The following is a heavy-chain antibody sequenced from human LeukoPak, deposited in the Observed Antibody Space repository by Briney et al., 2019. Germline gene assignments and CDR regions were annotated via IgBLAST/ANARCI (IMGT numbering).Heavy chain of an antibody. CDR3: ARVLRYCSGGNCYSGGLGYMDV. D-gene: IGHD2-15*01. CDR2: ISRSGSTK. Sequence: GGPLRLSCAASGFTFSDYNMRWIRQAPGKGLEWVSSISRSGSTKYYADSVKGRFTISRDNAKNSLFLQMNSLRAEDTAVYYCARVLRYCSGGNCYSGGLGYMDVWGKGTTVTISS. V-gene: IGHV3-11*01. J-gene: IGHJ6*03. CDR1: GFTFSDYN.